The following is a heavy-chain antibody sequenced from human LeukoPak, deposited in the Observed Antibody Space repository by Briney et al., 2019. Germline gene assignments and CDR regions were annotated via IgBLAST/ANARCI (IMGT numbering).Heavy chain of an antibody. Sequence: GGSLRLSCAASGFTFSSNAMSWVRQAPGKGLEWVSPIYGSGATTYYADSVKGRFTISRDNSKNTLYLQMNSLRAEDTAVYYCARGYNWVPTLWGQGTLVTVSS. J-gene: IGHJ4*02. D-gene: IGHD1-1*01. CDR3: ARGYNWVPTL. CDR1: GFTFSSNA. V-gene: IGHV3-23*01. CDR2: IYGSGATT.